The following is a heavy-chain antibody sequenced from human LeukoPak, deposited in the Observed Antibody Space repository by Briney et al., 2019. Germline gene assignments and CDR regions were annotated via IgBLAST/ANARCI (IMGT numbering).Heavy chain of an antibody. CDR3: ARLAESGYDRFFDY. V-gene: IGHV5-51*01. D-gene: IGHD5-12*01. CDR1: GNSFTTYW. CDR2: IYPGDSDT. J-gene: IGHJ4*02. Sequence: GESLKISCKGSGNSFTTYWIGWVRLMPGKGLEWMGIIYPGDSDTRYSPSFQGQVTISADKSISTAYLQWSSLKASDTAMYYCARLAESGYDRFFDYWGQGTLVTVSS.